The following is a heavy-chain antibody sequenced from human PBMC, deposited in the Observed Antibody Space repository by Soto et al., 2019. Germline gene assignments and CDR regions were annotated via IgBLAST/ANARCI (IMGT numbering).Heavy chain of an antibody. V-gene: IGHV4-34*01. D-gene: IGHD4-17*01. CDR1: GGSFSGYY. CDR3: ARGRHDYRLGENDAFDI. J-gene: IGHJ3*02. CDR2: INHSGRT. Sequence: QVQLQQWGAGLLKPSETLSLTCAVYGGSFSGYYWSWIRQPPGKGLEWIGEINHSGRTNYNPSLKSRVTISVDTSKNQFSLKLSSVTAADTAVYYCARGRHDYRLGENDAFDIWGQGTMVTVSS.